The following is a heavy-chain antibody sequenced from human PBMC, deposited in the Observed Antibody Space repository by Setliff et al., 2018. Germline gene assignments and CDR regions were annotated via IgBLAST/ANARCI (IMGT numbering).Heavy chain of an antibody. CDR1: GYSFSTYA. V-gene: IGHV7-4-1*02. Sequence: ASVKVSCKASGYSFSTYAMSWIRQAPGQGLEWMGWINTNTGNPSYAQGFTGRFVFSLDTSVSTAYLQISSLKAEDTALYYCARVGTGSLLDYWGQGTLVTAPQ. D-gene: IGHD1-1*01. CDR2: INTNTGNP. CDR3: ARVGTGSLLDY. J-gene: IGHJ4*02.